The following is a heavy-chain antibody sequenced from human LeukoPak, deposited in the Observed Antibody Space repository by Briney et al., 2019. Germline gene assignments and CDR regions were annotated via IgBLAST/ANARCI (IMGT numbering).Heavy chain of an antibody. CDR2: ITYDGRNK. V-gene: IGHV3-30*18. CDR1: GFTFSDYG. Sequence: PGGSLRLSCVASGFTFSDYGMHWVRQAPGKRREWVAGITYDGRNKYFADSVKGRFTISRDNFKNTLYLQMSSLRVEDTAVYYCAKTLRRLAAAGDFDYWGQGTLVSVSS. J-gene: IGHJ4*02. CDR3: AKTLRRLAAAGDFDY. D-gene: IGHD6-13*01.